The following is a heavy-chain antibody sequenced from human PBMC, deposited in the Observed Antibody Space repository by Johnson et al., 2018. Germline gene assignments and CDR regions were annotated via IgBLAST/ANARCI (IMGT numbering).Heavy chain of an antibody. CDR3: AKDHYDSSGSQPFDS. CDR1: GFSFAYW. CDR2: INPDGTTR. Sequence: VQLVQSGGGLVQPGGSLRLSCVGSGFSFAYWMTWVRQAPGKGLDWVANINPDGTTRHYVDAVKGRFTISRDNSKDTLYLQMNNLGPEDTAVYFCAKDHYDSSGSQPFDSWGQGTMVTVSA. D-gene: IGHD3-22*01. V-gene: IGHV3-7*04. J-gene: IGHJ3*01.